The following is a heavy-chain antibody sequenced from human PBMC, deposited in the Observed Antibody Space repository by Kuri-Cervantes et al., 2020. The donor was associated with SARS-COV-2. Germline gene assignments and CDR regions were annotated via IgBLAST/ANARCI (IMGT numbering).Heavy chain of an antibody. CDR3: ARGGAGYCSSTSCYLAFDI. CDR2: IYTSGST. D-gene: IGHD2-2*01. V-gene: IGHV4-61*02. CDR1: GGSISSGSYY. Sequence: SCTVPGGSISSGSYYWSWIRQPAGKGLEWIGRIYTSGSTNYNPSLKGRVTISVDTSKNQFSLKLSSVTAADTAVYYCARGGAGYCSSTSCYLAFDIWGQGTMVTVSS. J-gene: IGHJ3*02.